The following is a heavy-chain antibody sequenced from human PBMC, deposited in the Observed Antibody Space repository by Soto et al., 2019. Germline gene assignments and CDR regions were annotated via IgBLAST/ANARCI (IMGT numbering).Heavy chain of an antibody. Sequence: SETLSLPCTVSGDSITSYYWTWIRQAAGKRLECIGRVFSSGTTNYNPSLKSRVTMSVDTSKNQWSLKLTSVTAADTAVYYCARVGDSGYYWYFDYWGQGALVTVSS. CDR3: ARVGDSGYYWYFDY. D-gene: IGHD3-22*01. CDR1: GDSITSYY. J-gene: IGHJ4*02. V-gene: IGHV4-4*07. CDR2: VFSSGTT.